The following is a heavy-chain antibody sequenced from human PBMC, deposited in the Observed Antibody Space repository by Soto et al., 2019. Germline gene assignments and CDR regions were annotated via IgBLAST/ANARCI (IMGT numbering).Heavy chain of an antibody. CDR3: ARSVGDYYYGMDV. CDR2: FYYSGST. Sequence: SETLSLTCTVSGASITSTSYHWGWIRQPPGKGLEWIGNFYYSGSTNYNPSLRSRVTISVDASKNLFSVKVSFVTATDTAVYYCARSVGDYYYGMDVWGQGTTVT. CDR1: GASITSTSYH. J-gene: IGHJ6*02. D-gene: IGHD1-26*01. V-gene: IGHV4-39*01.